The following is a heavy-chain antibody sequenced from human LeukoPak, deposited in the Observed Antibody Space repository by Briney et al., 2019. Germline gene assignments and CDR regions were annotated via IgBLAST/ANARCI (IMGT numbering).Heavy chain of an antibody. CDR2: IYPDDSDT. CDR1: GYSFPTYW. V-gene: IGHV5-51*01. J-gene: IGHJ4*02. CDR3: VTRGTIVVH. D-gene: IGHD2-15*01. Sequence: GESLKISCKGSGYSFPTYWIGWVRQMPGKGLEWMGIIYPDDSDTRYSPSFQGQATISADKSISTAYLQWNSLKASDSAMYYCVTRGTIVVHWGQGTLVTVSS.